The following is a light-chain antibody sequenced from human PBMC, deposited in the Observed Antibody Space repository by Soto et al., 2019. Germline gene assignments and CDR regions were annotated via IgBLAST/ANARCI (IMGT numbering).Light chain of an antibody. CDR2: WAS. V-gene: IGKV4-1*01. Sequence: DIVMTQSPDSLAVSLGERATINCKSSQSVLYSSNNKNYLAWYQQKPGQPPKLLIYWASTRESGVPDRFSGSGSGPDFTLTISSLQAEDVAVYYCQQYYSTPYTFGQGTKLEIK. CDR3: QQYYSTPYT. CDR1: QSVLYSSNNKNY. J-gene: IGKJ2*01.